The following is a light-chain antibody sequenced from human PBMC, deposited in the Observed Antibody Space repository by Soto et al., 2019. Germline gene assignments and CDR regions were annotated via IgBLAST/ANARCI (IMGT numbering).Light chain of an antibody. V-gene: IGKV4-1*01. J-gene: IGKJ3*01. CDR3: QQYYSNPFT. Sequence: DIVMTQSPDSLAVSLGERATINCKSSQSVLYSSNNKNYLAWYQQKPGQPPKLLIYWASTRESGVPDRFSGSGSGTDFTLTISSLQAEDVEVYYCQQYYSNPFTFGPGTKVDIK. CDR2: WAS. CDR1: QSVLYSSNNKNY.